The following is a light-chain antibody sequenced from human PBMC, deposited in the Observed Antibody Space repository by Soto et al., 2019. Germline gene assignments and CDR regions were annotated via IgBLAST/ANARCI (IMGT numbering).Light chain of an antibody. CDR2: STS. CDR3: QQYGSSLCT. CDR1: QSVSTHY. V-gene: IGKV3-20*01. Sequence: ENVLTQSPGTLPLSPGERATLSCRASQSVSTHYLAWYQQKPGQAPRLLIYSTSTRASGIPDRFSGSGSGTDFTTTISRLEPEDFAVYYCQQYGSSLCTFGQGTKVDIK. J-gene: IGKJ1*01.